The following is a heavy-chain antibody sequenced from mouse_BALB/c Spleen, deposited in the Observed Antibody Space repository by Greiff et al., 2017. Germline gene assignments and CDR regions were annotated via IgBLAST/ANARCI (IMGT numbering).Heavy chain of an antibody. CDR3: ARGLIITTVVATD. CDR2: ISDGGSYT. Sequence: EVKLVESGGGLVKPGGSLKLSCAASGFTFSDYYMYWVHQTPEKRLEWVATISDGGSYTYYPDSVKGRFTISRDNAKNNLYLQMSSLKSEDTAMYYCARGLIITTVVATDWGQGTTLTVSS. D-gene: IGHD1-1*01. V-gene: IGHV5-4*02. CDR1: GFTFSDYY. J-gene: IGHJ2*01.